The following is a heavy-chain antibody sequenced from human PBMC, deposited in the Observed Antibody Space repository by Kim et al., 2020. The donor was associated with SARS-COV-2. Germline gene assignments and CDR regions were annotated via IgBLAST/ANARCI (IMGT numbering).Heavy chain of an antibody. J-gene: IGHJ4*02. Sequence: GGSLRLSCAASGFTFSSYSMNWVRQAPGKGLEWVSSISSSSSYIYYADSVKGRFTISRDNAKNSLYLQMNSLRAEDTAVYYCARSPRYYYDSSGYGNWGQGTLVTVSS. CDR3: ARSPRYYYDSSGYGN. CDR1: GFTFSSYS. CDR2: ISSSSSYI. D-gene: IGHD3-22*01. V-gene: IGHV3-21*01.